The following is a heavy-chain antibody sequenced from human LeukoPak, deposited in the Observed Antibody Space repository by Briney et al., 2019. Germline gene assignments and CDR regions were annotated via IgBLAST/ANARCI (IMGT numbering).Heavy chain of an antibody. CDR3: AKEERVGITPPFFDY. CDR2: ISGTSDGT. V-gene: IGHV3-23*01. D-gene: IGHD1-26*01. CDR1: GFTINNYA. J-gene: IGHJ4*02. Sequence: GGSLRLSCAASGFTINNYAMSWVRQAPGKGLEWVSAISGTSDGTYYADSVKGRFTISRDNSKNTLYLQMNSLRAEDTAVYYCAKEERVGITPPFFDYWGQGTLVTVSS.